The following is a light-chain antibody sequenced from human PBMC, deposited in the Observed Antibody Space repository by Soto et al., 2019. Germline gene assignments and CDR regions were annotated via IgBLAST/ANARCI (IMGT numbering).Light chain of an antibody. CDR2: DVT. CDR1: SSDVGGYNC. V-gene: IGLV2-11*01. J-gene: IGLJ1*01. CDR3: CSHSASYTFV. Sequence: QSVLSQPRPVSGSPGQSDTISCTGTSSDVGGYNCVSWYQQHPGKAPQLIIYDVTQRPSGVPDRFSGSKSGNTASLSISGLQAEDEAEYFCCSHSASYTFVFGTGTKVTVL.